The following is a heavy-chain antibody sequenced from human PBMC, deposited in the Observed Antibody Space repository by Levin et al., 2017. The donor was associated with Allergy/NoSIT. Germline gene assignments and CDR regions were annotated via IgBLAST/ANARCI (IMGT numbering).Heavy chain of an antibody. V-gene: IGHV4-61*01. J-gene: IGHJ3*02. Sequence: SETLSLSCTVSGGSVYSGSYYWSWIRQPPGKGLQWIGYLYSRGSPNYNPSLKSRVTISVDTSKNQFSLRLNSVTAADTAVYYCARWRGWRGYNSDSGGYSDAFDIWGQGTMVTVSS. CDR2: LYSRGSP. CDR1: GGSVYSGSYY. D-gene: IGHD3-22*01. CDR3: ARWRGWRGYNSDSGGYSDAFDI.